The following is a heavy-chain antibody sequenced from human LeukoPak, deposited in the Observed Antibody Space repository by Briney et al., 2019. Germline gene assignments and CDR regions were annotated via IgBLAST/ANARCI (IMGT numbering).Heavy chain of an antibody. V-gene: IGHV1-18*01. CDR3: AESTGYSGYSS. J-gene: IGHJ5*02. Sequence: ASVKVSCKASGYTFTSYGISWVHQAPGQGLKWMGWITAYNGNTNYAQKLQGRVTMSTDTSTSTAYMEVRSLRSDATAVYYCAESTGYSGYSSWGQGTLVRVSS. CDR1: GYTFTSYG. CDR2: ITAYNGNT. D-gene: IGHD5-12*01.